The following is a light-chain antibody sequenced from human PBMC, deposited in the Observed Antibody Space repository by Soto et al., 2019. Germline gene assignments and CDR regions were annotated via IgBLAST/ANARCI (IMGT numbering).Light chain of an antibody. CDR3: RAYAGSNKSYV. CDR1: SSDVGGYNY. CDR2: EVS. V-gene: IGLV2-8*01. J-gene: IGLJ1*01. Sequence: QSALTQPPSASGSPGQSVTISCTGTSSDVGGYNYVSWYQQHPGKAPKLMIYEVSKRPSGVPDRSSGSRSANTAFLTVSGFQAEDEEDYYFRAYAGSNKSYVFGKGTKVTAL.